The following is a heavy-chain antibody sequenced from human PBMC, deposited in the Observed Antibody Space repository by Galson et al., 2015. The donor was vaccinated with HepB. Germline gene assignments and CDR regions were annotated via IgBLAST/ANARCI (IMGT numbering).Heavy chain of an antibody. J-gene: IGHJ4*02. V-gene: IGHV3-73*01. CDR2: ISNKAKNHAT. D-gene: IGHD6-13*01. Sequence: SLRLSCAASGFTFSGSAFHWLRQASGRGLEWIARISNKAKNHATVYAASVNGRFTISRDDSKNTVYLQMNSLKIEDTAVYYCTTRGGGSSLDYWGQGTLATVSS. CDR1: GFTFSGSA. CDR3: TTRGGGSSLDY.